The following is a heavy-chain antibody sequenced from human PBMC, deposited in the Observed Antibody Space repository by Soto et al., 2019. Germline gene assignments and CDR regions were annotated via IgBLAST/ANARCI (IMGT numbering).Heavy chain of an antibody. J-gene: IGHJ5*02. Sequence: SETLSLTCGVSGGSISRRTWWSWVRQSPGKGLEWIGYIYYTGITHLNPSLKSRLTMAVDTSKNEFSLKLTSVSAADTAVYFCAREERKGIISWFDPWGQGTPVTVSS. D-gene: IGHD2-21*01. CDR2: IYYTGIT. CDR1: GGSISRRTW. V-gene: IGHV4-4*02. CDR3: AREERKGIISWFDP.